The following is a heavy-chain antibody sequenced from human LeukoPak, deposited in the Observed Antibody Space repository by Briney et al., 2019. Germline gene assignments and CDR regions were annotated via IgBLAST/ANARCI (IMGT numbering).Heavy chain of an antibody. Sequence: PGGSLRLSCAASGFTFSSYGMHWVRQAPGKGLEWVAVISYDGSNKYYADSVKGRFTISRDNSKNTLYLQMNSPRAEDTAVYYCAKSQTPVVPAAMSGMDVWGKGTTVTVSS. CDR3: AKSQTPVVPAAMSGMDV. V-gene: IGHV3-30*18. CDR2: ISYDGSNK. CDR1: GFTFSSYG. J-gene: IGHJ6*04. D-gene: IGHD2-2*01.